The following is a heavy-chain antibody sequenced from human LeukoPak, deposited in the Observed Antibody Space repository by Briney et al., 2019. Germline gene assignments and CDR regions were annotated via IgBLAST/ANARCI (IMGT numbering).Heavy chain of an antibody. J-gene: IGHJ5*02. CDR1: GFTFSDYY. V-gene: IGHV3-11*04. D-gene: IGHD2-15*01. CDR2: ISSSSSTI. Sequence: GGSLRLSCAASGFTFSDYYMSWIRQAPGKGLEWVSFISSSSSTIYYADSVKGRFTISRDNAKNSLYLQMNSLRAEDTTVYYCARGIGYCSGGSCYHWFDPWGQGTLVTVSS. CDR3: ARGIGYCSGGSCYHWFDP.